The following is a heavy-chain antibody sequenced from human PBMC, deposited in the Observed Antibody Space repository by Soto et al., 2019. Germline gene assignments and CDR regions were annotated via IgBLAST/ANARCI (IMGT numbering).Heavy chain of an antibody. CDR2: ISSSSSYI. J-gene: IGHJ6*02. CDR1: GFAFISYS. CDR3: ARDCGGGYYYYGMDV. V-gene: IGHV3-21*01. Sequence: GSLRLSCAASGFAFISYSINWGRHSALKGLEWVSSISSSSSYIYYADSVKGRFTISRDNAKNSLYLQMNSLRAEDTAVYYCARDCGGGYYYYGMDVWGQGTTVTVSS. D-gene: IGHD3-10*01.